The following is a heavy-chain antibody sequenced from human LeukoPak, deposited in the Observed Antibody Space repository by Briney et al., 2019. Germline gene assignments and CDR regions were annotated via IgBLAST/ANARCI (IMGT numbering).Heavy chain of an antibody. D-gene: IGHD1-26*01. J-gene: IGHJ4*02. CDR1: GGSFSGYY. Sequence: KGSETLSLTCAVYGGSFSGYYWSWIRQPPGKGLEWIGEINHSGSTNYNPSLKSRVTISVDTSKNQFSLKLSSVTAADTAVYYCARLTYGSYYSPVYSDYWGQGTLVTVSS. CDR3: ARLTYGSYYSPVYSDY. CDR2: INHSGST. V-gene: IGHV4-34*01.